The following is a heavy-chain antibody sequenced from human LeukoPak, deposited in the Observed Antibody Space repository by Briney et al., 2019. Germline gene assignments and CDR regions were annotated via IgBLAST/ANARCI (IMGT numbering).Heavy chain of an antibody. CDR2: IGPSGTSI. V-gene: IGHV3-48*01. CDR3: ASSIAVAGTVGGFDY. CDR1: GFTFSSYA. D-gene: IGHD6-19*01. J-gene: IGHJ4*02. Sequence: GGSLRLSCAASGFTFSSYAMNWVRQAPGRGLEWVSYIGPSGTSIYYADSVKGRFTISRDNARTSLYLQMNSLRAEDTAVYYCASSIAVAGTVGGFDYWGQGTLVTVSS.